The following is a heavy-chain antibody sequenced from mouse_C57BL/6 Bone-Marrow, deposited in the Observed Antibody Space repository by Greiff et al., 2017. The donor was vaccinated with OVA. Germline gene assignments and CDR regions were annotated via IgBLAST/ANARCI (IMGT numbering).Heavy chain of an antibody. CDR2: INYDGSST. CDR1: GFTFSDYY. CDR3: ARDPPSYDATFYWYFDV. Sequence: EVMLVESEGGLVQPGSSMKLSCTASGFTFSDYYMAWVRQVPEKGLEWVANINYDGSSTYYLDSLKSRFIISRDNAKNILYLQMSSLKSEDTATYYCARDPPSYDATFYWYFDVWGTGTTVTVSS. J-gene: IGHJ1*03. D-gene: IGHD2-3*01. V-gene: IGHV5-16*01.